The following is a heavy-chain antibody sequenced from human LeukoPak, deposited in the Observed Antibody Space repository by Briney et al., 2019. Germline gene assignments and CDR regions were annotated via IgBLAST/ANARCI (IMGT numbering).Heavy chain of an antibody. J-gene: IGHJ4*02. V-gene: IGHV1-2*02. CDR3: ARAQKIQLWLRGAFDY. CDR2: INPNSGDT. Sequence: GASVKVSCKASGYTFTGYYMHWVRQAPGQGLEWMGWINPNSGDTNYAQKFQGRVTMTRDTSISTAYMELSRLRSDDTAVYYCARAQKIQLWLRGAFDYWGQGTLVTVSS. D-gene: IGHD5-18*01. CDR1: GYTFTGYY.